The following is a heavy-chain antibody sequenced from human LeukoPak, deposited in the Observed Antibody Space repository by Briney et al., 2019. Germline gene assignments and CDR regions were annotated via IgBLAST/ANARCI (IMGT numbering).Heavy chain of an antibody. CDR1: GGSISSCY. Sequence: SETLSLTCTVSGGSISSCYWSWIRQPPGKGLEWIGYIYYSGSTNYNPSLKSRVTISVDTSKNQFSLKLSSVTAADTAVYYCARHGGSSGWYHYFDYWGQGTLVTVSS. J-gene: IGHJ4*02. CDR3: ARHGGSSGWYHYFDY. D-gene: IGHD6-19*01. V-gene: IGHV4-59*08. CDR2: IYYSGST.